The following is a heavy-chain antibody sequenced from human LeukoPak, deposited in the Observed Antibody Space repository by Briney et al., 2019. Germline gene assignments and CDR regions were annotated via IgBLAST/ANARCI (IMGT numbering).Heavy chain of an antibody. Sequence: SETLSLTCTVFGGSISSYYWSWIRQPPGKGLEWIGYIYYSGSTNYNPSLKSRVTISVDTSKNQFSLKLSSVTAADTAVYYCARVSGYYDSSGYPYYFDYWGQGTLVTVSS. D-gene: IGHD3-22*01. CDR2: IYYSGST. J-gene: IGHJ4*02. V-gene: IGHV4-59*01. CDR3: ARVSGYYDSSGYPYYFDY. CDR1: GGSISSYY.